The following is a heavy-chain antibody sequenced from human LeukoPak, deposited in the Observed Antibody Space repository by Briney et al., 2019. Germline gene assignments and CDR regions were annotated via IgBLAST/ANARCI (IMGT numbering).Heavy chain of an antibody. V-gene: IGHV1-2*02. D-gene: IGHD3-9*01. CDR1: GYTFTGYY. Sequence: ASVKVSCKASGYTFTGYYMHWVRQAPGQGLEWMGWINPNSGGTNYAQEFQGRVTMTRDTSISTAYMELSRLRSDDTAVYYCARGPRGYFDWLLPFDYWGQGTLVTVSS. CDR3: ARGPRGYFDWLLPFDY. J-gene: IGHJ4*02. CDR2: INPNSGGT.